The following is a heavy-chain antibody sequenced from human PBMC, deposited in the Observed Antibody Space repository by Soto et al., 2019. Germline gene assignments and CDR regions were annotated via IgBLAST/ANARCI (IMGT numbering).Heavy chain of an antibody. CDR3: ARTYSSGWSYYYGMDV. D-gene: IGHD6-19*01. CDR1: VDSVSSNSAI. Sequence: SQTLSLTCAISVDSVSSNSAIWNWIRQSPSRGLEWLGRTYYGSKWYHDYAVSVKSRITINPDTSKNQFSLQLNSVSPEDTAVNYCARTYSSGWSYYYGMDVWGQGT. V-gene: IGHV6-1*01. J-gene: IGHJ6*02. CDR2: TYYGSKWYH.